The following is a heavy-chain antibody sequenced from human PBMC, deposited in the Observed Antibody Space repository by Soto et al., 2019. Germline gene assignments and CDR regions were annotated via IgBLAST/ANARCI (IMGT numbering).Heavy chain of an antibody. J-gene: IGHJ5*01. Sequence: SETLSLTCTVSGGSISSTSYHWGWIRQPPGKGLEWIGSISYAGSTYYSPSLKSRVTISVDTSKNQFSLKLSSVTAADTAVYYCARHFMVRGVIKNFVLDSWGHGILVTVSS. D-gene: IGHD3-10*01. V-gene: IGHV4-39*01. CDR3: ARHFMVRGVIKNFVLDS. CDR2: ISYAGST. CDR1: GGSISSTSYH.